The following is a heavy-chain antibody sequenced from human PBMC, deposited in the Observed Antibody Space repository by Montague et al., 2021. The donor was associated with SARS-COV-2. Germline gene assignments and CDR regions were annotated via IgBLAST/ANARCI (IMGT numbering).Heavy chain of an antibody. CDR1: GDSISSGDYH. CDR2: IYTLGST. D-gene: IGHD5-12*01. CDR3: ARVGIVATIGGFPDAFDI. Sequence: TLSLTCTVSGDSISSGDYHWSWVRQPAGKGLEWIGYIYTLGSTSYNPSLKSRVTISMDTSKNQLSLKLSSVTAADTAVYYCARVGIVATIGGFPDAFDIWGQGTMVTVSS. V-gene: IGHV4-61*09. J-gene: IGHJ3*02.